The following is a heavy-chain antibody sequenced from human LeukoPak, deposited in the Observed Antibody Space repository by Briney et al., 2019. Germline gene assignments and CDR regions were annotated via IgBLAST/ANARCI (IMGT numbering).Heavy chain of an antibody. Sequence: PGGSLRLSCAASGFTFSDYYMSWIRQAPGKGLEWVSYICDSGRTIYYADSVKGRFTISRDNSKSTLYLQMNSLRAEDTAVYYCAKGTRIVVVVAATRNYFDYWGQGTLVTVSS. J-gene: IGHJ4*02. CDR2: ICDSGRTI. V-gene: IGHV3-11*01. CDR1: GFTFSDYY. CDR3: AKGTRIVVVVAATRNYFDY. D-gene: IGHD2-15*01.